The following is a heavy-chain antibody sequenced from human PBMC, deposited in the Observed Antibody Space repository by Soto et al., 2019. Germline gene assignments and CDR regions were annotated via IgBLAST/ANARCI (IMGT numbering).Heavy chain of an antibody. Sequence: GASVKVSCKASGYTFTSYGISWVRQAPGQGLEWMGWISAYNANTNYAQKLQGRVTMTTDTSTSTAYMELRSLRSDDTAFYYCARDPVPAAKYYYAMDVWGQGTTVTVSS. CDR3: ARDPVPAAKYYYAMDV. D-gene: IGHD2-2*01. V-gene: IGHV1-18*01. CDR1: GYTFTSYG. J-gene: IGHJ6*02. CDR2: ISAYNANT.